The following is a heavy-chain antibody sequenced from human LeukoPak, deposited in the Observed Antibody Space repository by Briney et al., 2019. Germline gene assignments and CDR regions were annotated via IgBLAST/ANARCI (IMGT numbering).Heavy chain of an antibody. V-gene: IGHV3-21*01. CDR3: ARDLITIFGVVLYNWFDP. CDR2: ISSSSSYI. J-gene: IGHJ5*02. Sequence: GGSLRLSCAVSGFTVSGNYMTWVRQAPGKGLEWVSSISSSSSYIYYADSVKGRFTISRDNAKNSLYLQMNSLRAEDTAVYYCARDLITIFGVVLYNWFDPWGQGTLVTVSS. CDR1: GFTVSGNY. D-gene: IGHD3-3*01.